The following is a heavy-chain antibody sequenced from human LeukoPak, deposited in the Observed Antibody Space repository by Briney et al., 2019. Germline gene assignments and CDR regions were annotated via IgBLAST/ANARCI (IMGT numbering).Heavy chain of an antibody. Sequence: GRSLRLFCAASGFTFDDYAMHWVRQAPGKGLEWVSGISWNSRSIGYGDSVKGRFTISRDNAKNSLYLQMNTLRPEDTALYYCAKDIRAMAIPLYYGLDVWGQGTTVTVSS. D-gene: IGHD2-2*02. CDR2: ISWNSRSI. CDR1: GFTFDDYA. CDR3: AKDIRAMAIPLYYGLDV. V-gene: IGHV3-9*01. J-gene: IGHJ6*02.